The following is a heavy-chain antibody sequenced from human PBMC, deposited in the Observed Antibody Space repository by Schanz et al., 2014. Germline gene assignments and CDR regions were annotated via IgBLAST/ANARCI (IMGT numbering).Heavy chain of an antibody. V-gene: IGHV3-23*01. Sequence: EVQLLESGGGFVQPGGSLRLSCVASGVTFSSYAMSWVRQASGKGLEWVSGMSWNAGSLGYGDSVKGRFTISRDNAKNSLYLQMNSLRAEDTAVYYCARPSDSSWYMDVWGKGTTVTVSS. CDR3: ARPSDSSWYMDV. CDR2: MSWNAGSL. J-gene: IGHJ6*03. CDR1: GVTFSSYA. D-gene: IGHD2-21*02.